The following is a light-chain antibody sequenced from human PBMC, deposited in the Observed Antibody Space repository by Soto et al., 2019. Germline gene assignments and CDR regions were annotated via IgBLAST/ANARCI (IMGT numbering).Light chain of an antibody. Sequence: DIKMTQSPSSLSASVGDRVTITCRASQGISNYLAWYQQKPGKVPKLLIYAASTLESGVPSRFSATVSGTEFSLSITSLQPEDFATYYCQQLFDSPITFGQGTRLEIK. CDR1: QGISNY. CDR3: QQLFDSPIT. J-gene: IGKJ5*01. V-gene: IGKV1-9*01. CDR2: AAS.